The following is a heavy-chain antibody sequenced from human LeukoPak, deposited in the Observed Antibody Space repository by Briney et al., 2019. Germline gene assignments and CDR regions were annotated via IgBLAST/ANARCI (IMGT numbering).Heavy chain of an antibody. V-gene: IGHV1-2*02. CDR2: INPNSGDT. CDR1: GYTFTGHY. J-gene: IGHJ4*02. Sequence: ASVKVSCKASGYTFTGHYLFWVRQAPGQGLEWMGWINPNSGDTNYAQKFQGRVTVTRDTSISTAYMELTRLRSDDTAVCYCTREDYWGQGTPVTVSS. CDR3: TREDY.